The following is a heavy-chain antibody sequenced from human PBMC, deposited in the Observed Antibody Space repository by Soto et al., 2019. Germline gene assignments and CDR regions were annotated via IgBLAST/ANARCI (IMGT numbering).Heavy chain of an antibody. Sequence: ASVKVSCKASGYTFTSYGISWVRQAPGQGLEWMGWISAYNGNTNYAQKLQGRVTMTTDTSTSTAYMELRSLRSDDTAVYYCASTGVATGSYYYYGMDVWGQGTTVTVSS. D-gene: IGHD5-12*01. J-gene: IGHJ6*02. V-gene: IGHV1-18*01. CDR1: GYTFTSYG. CDR3: ASTGVATGSYYYYGMDV. CDR2: ISAYNGNT.